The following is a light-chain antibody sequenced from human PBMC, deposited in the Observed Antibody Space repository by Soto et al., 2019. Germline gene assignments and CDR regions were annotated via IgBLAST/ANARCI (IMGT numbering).Light chain of an antibody. CDR2: GAS. V-gene: IGKV3-20*01. CDR1: QSVSSTY. Sequence: EIVLTQSPGTLSLSPGERATLSCRASQSVSSTYLAWYQQKPGQAPRPLIYGASSRATGIPDRFSGSGSGTDFTLTISRLEPEDFAVHYCQQYGSSPPITFGQGTRLEI. CDR3: QQYGSSPPIT. J-gene: IGKJ5*01.